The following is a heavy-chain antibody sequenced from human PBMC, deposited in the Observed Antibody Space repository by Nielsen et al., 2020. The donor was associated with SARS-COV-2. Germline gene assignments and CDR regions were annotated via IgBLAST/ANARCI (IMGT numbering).Heavy chain of an antibody. D-gene: IGHD6-6*01. V-gene: IGHV3-64*04. CDR3: ATPRPGL. J-gene: IGHJ4*02. CDR2: ISSNGGST. CDR1: GFTFSSYA. Sequence: GESLKISCSASGFTFSSYAMHWVRQAPGKGLEYVSAISSNGGSTYYADSVKGRFTISRDNSRNTLYLQMNFLRAEDTAVYYCATPRPGLWGQGTLVTVSS.